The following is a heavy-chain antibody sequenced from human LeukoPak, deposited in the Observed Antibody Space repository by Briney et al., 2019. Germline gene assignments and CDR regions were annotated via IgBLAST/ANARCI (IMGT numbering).Heavy chain of an antibody. CDR1: GFTFSSYL. D-gene: IGHD5-18*01. Sequence: PGGSLRLSCAASGFTFSSYLMNWVRQAPGKGLEWVANIKEDGSSKYYVDSVKSRFTISRDNAKNSLYLQMNSLRAEDTAVYYCARDLSRYSYSDYWGQGTLVTVSS. CDR3: ARDLSRYSYSDY. V-gene: IGHV3-7*05. J-gene: IGHJ4*02. CDR2: IKEDGSSK.